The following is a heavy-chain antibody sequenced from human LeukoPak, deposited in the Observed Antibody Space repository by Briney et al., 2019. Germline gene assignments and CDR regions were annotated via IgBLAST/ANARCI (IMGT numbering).Heavy chain of an antibody. CDR1: GFTFDDYG. J-gene: IGHJ4*02. Sequence: GGSLRLSCAASGFTFDDYGMNWVRQVPGKGLEWVSAMNWNGNDIGFADSVKGRFTISRDNAKNFLYLQMNSLRVEDMALYYCATSAYLDHWGQGTLVTVSS. CDR2: MNWNGNDI. CDR3: ATSAYLDH. V-gene: IGHV3-20*04. D-gene: IGHD3-16*01.